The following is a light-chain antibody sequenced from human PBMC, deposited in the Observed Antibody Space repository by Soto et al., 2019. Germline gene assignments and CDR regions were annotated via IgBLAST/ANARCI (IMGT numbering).Light chain of an antibody. Sequence: EIVMTQSPATLSVCPGERATLSCRASQSVSSNLAWYQQKPGQAPRLLIYGASTRATGIPARFSGSGSGTEFTLTISSLQSEDFAVYYCQQYNNWRTFGQGTKVDIK. CDR1: QSVSSN. CDR2: GAS. J-gene: IGKJ1*01. CDR3: QQYNNWRT. V-gene: IGKV3-15*01.